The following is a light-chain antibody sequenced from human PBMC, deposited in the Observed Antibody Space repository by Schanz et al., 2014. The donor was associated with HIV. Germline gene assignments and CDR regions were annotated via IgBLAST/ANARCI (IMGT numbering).Light chain of an antibody. Sequence: DIVMTQSPASLSVSPGERATLSCRASLNVRTDLAWFQQKPGQAPRLLIYGASTRATTFPARFSGSGSGTEFTLTIGSLQSEDFAVYYCQQYNNWPPWTFGQGTKVEIK. V-gene: IGKV3-15*01. CDR3: QQYNNWPPWT. J-gene: IGKJ1*01. CDR1: LNVRTD. CDR2: GAS.